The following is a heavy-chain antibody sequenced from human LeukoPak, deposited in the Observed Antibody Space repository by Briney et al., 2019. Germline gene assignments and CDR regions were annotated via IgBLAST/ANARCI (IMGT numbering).Heavy chain of an antibody. D-gene: IGHD5-24*01. CDR3: ARQVPGGYNLYYFNY. CDR1: GGSISTSSYS. J-gene: IGHJ4*02. V-gene: IGHV4-39*01. Sequence: SETLSLTCTVSGGSISTSSYSWGWIRQPPEKGLEWIGTIYYSGSTYYNPSLKSRVTISVDTSKNQFSLNLSPLTAADTAVYYCARQVPGGYNLYYFNYWGQGTLVTVSS. CDR2: IYYSGST.